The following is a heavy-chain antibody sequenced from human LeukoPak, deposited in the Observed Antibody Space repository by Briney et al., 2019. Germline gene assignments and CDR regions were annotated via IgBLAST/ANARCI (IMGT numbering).Heavy chain of an antibody. CDR3: ARGMVRGVPGPYFDY. CDR2: IIPIFGTA. J-gene: IGHJ4*02. D-gene: IGHD3-10*01. CDR1: GGTFRSYA. Sequence: GSSVKVSCKASGGTFRSYAISWVRQAPGQGLEWMGGIIPIFGTANYAQKFQGRVTITTDESTSTAYMELSSLRSEDTAVYYCARGMVRGVPGPYFDYWGQGTLVTVYS. V-gene: IGHV1-69*05.